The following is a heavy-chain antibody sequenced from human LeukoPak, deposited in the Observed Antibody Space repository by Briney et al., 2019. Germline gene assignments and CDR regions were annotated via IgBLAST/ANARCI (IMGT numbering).Heavy chain of an antibody. J-gene: IGHJ4*02. D-gene: IGHD5-18*01. V-gene: IGHV1-2*02. CDR1: GYTFTDYY. CDR2: INPDSGVT. CDR3: ARESGYSYGGRSFVY. Sequence: GASVKVSCMASGYTFTDYYMHWVRQAPGQGLEWMGWINPDSGVTKYAQKFQGRVTMTRDTSISTAYMELSSLRSEDTAVYYCARESGYSYGGRSFVYWGQGTLVTVSS.